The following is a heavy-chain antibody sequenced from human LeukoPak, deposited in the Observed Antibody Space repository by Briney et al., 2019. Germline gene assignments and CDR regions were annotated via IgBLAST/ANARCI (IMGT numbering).Heavy chain of an antibody. J-gene: IGHJ6*02. Sequence: GESLSLSCAASGFTFSSHSMNWVRQPPGKGLEWVSSISSSSSYIYYADSVKDRSTISIDNAKNSLYLEMNSLRAEDTAVYYCARGLAYCGGDCYSGGYNGMDVWGQGTTVTVSS. V-gene: IGHV3-21*01. CDR2: ISSSSSYI. D-gene: IGHD2-21*02. CDR3: ARGLAYCGGDCYSGGYNGMDV. CDR1: GFTFSSHS.